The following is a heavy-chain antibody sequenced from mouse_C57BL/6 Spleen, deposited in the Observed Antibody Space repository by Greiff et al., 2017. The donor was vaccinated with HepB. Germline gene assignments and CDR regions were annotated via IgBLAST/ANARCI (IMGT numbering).Heavy chain of an antibody. J-gene: IGHJ2*01. V-gene: IGHV5-9-1*02. CDR3: TREGIDYSNYDY. CDR1: GFTFSSYA. Sequence: EVMLVESGEGLVKPGGSLKLSCAASGFTFSSYAMSWVRQTPEKRLEWVAYISSGGDYIYYADTVKGRFTISRDNARNTLYLQMSSLKSEDTAMYYCTREGIDYSNYDYWGQGTTLTVSS. CDR2: ISSGGDYI. D-gene: IGHD2-5*01.